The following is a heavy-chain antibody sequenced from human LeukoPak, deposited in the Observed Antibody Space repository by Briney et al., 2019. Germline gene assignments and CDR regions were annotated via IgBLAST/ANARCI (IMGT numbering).Heavy chain of an antibody. V-gene: IGHV4-4*07. D-gene: IGHD6-19*01. CDR1: GGSISSYY. CDR3: ARQYPGYSSGWYSKEDYYYMDV. CDR2: LYTSGST. J-gene: IGHJ6*03. Sequence: SETLSPTCTVSGGSISSYYWNWIRQPAGKGLEWIGRLYTSGSTNYNPSLKSRVTISVDTSKNQFSLKLSSVTAADTAVYYCARQYPGYSSGWYSKEDYYYMDVWGKGTTVTISS.